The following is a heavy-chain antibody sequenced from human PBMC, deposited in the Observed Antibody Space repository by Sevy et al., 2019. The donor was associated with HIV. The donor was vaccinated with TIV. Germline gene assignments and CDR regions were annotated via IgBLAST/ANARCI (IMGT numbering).Heavy chain of an antibody. D-gene: IGHD3-16*01. V-gene: IGHV3-49*04. J-gene: IGHJ4*02. CDR3: TRGKGAQSIFDY. Sequence: GGSLRLSCTTSGFTFGDFAMNWVRQAPGKGREGVAFFKRKADGGTLDHAASVKGRFTISRDDSKGIAYLQMNDLKTEGPGVYYCTRGKGAQSIFDYWGQGALVTVSS. CDR1: GFTFGDFA. CDR2: FKRKADGGTL.